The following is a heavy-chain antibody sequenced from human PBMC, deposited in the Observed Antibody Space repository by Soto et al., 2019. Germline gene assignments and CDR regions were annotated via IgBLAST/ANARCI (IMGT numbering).Heavy chain of an antibody. J-gene: IGHJ5*02. CDR3: ARTGKSGRFDP. Sequence: SETLSLTCTVSGGSISSYYWSWIRQPPGKGLEYIGYIYYSGSTNYNPSLRSRVTISADTSKNQFSLKLRSVTAADTAMYYCARTGKSGRFDPWGQGTLVTVS. D-gene: IGHD6-25*01. V-gene: IGHV4-59*01. CDR2: IYYSGST. CDR1: GGSISSYY.